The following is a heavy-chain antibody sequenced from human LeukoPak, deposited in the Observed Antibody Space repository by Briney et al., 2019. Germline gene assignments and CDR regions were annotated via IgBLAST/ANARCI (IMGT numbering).Heavy chain of an antibody. Sequence: PGGSLRLSCAASGFTFSTYAMSWVRKAPGKGLEWVSAISGIGETTNYADPVKGRFTISRDNSKNILYLQMKSWRVEDPPQYYVGKDRASGRYYGLDVWGQGTTVTVSS. CDR2: ISGIGETT. D-gene: IGHD6-25*01. CDR3: GKDRASGRYYGLDV. J-gene: IGHJ6*02. CDR1: GFTFSTYA. V-gene: IGHV3-23*01.